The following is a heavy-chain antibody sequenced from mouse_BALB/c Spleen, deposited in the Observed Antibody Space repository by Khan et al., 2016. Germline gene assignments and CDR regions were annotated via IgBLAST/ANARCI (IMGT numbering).Heavy chain of an antibody. Sequence: QVQLQESGPGLVAPSQSLSITCTVSGFSLTTYGVHWIRQPPGKGLEWLGVIWAGGSTNYNSALMSRLSITKDNSTSQVFLKMNSLQTDDTAMYYCARGYGNYVSYAMDYWGQGTSVTVSS. J-gene: IGHJ4*01. D-gene: IGHD2-1*01. CDR1: GFSLTTYG. V-gene: IGHV2-9*02. CDR2: IWAGGST. CDR3: ARGYGNYVSYAMDY.